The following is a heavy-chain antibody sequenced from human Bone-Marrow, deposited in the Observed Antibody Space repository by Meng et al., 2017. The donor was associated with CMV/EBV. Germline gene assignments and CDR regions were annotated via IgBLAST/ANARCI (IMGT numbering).Heavy chain of an antibody. CDR2: IIPIFGTA. CDR3: VPYCSSTSCPIGAFDI. Sequence: SVKVSCKASGGTFSSYAISWVRQAPGQGLEWMGGIIPIFGTANYAQKFQGRVTITTDESTSTAYMELSSLRSEDTAVYYCVPYCSSTSCPIGAFDIWGQGTMVT. D-gene: IGHD2-2*01. CDR1: GGTFSSYA. V-gene: IGHV1-69*05. J-gene: IGHJ3*02.